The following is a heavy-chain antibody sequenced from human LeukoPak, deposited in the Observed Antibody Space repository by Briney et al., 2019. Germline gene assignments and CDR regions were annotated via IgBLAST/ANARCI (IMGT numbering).Heavy chain of an antibody. CDR1: GYTFISYY. CDR3: ARHRSLYYYYYYMDV. Sequence: ASVKVSCKASGYTFISYYIHWVRQAPGQGLEWMAIINPSDGSTSSAEKFQGRVTMTRDTSISTAYMELSRLRSDDTAVYYCARHRSLYYYYYYMDVWGKGTTVTISS. J-gene: IGHJ6*03. CDR2: INPSDGST. V-gene: IGHV1-46*01.